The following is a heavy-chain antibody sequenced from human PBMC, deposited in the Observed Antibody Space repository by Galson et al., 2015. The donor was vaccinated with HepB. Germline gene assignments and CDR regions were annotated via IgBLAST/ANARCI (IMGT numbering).Heavy chain of an antibody. CDR2: IFSNDEK. Sequence: PALVKPTQTLTLTCTVSGFSLSNARMGVSWIRQPPGKALEWLAHIFSNDEKSYSTSLKSRLTISKDTSKSQVVLTMTNMDPVDTATYYCARISAHPTIFGVHDAFDIWGQGTMVTVSS. CDR1: GFSLSNARMG. D-gene: IGHD3-3*01. J-gene: IGHJ3*02. V-gene: IGHV2-26*01. CDR3: ARISAHPTIFGVHDAFDI.